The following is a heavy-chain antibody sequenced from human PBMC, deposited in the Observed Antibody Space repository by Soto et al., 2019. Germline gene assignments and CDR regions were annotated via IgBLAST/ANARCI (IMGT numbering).Heavy chain of an antibody. J-gene: IGHJ4*02. V-gene: IGHV3-74*01. CDR2: INGDGSFT. CDR3: AREIYDDYDSSGFHH. CDR1: AFTFKNHW. D-gene: IGHD3-22*01. Sequence: GGSLRLSCAASAFTFKNHWMHWVRQVPGKGPVWVSRINGDGSFTSYADAVKGRFTISRDNAKNTLSLQMNSLRAEDTAVYYCAREIYDDYDSSGFHHWGQGTLVTVSS.